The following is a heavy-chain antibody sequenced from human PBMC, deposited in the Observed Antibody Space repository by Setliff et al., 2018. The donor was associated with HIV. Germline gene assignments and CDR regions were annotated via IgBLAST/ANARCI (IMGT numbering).Heavy chain of an antibody. J-gene: IGHJ4*02. V-gene: IGHV1-2*02. CDR3: ARQLSNSLES. D-gene: IGHD1-1*01. Sequence: ASVKVSCKSSGYTFTDYFMHWVRQAPGQGLEWMGWISPDNANTRISQRFRGSVTMTRDRSINTAYMEFSGLRSDDTAVYYCARQLSNSLESWGQGTPVTVSS. CDR1: GYTFTDYF. CDR2: ISPDNANT.